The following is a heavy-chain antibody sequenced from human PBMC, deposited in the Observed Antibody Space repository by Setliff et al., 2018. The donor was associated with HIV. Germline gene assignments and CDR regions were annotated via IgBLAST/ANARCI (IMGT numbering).Heavy chain of an antibody. CDR2: IYYSGGT. J-gene: IGHJ4*02. D-gene: IGHD6-19*01. V-gene: IGHV4-59*08. CDR1: GGSISTYY. CDR3: ARQKGQWLVQFDY. Sequence: SETLSLTCNVSGGSISTYYWSWVRQPPGKALEWIGYIYYSGGTDYNPSLKSRVTISVDTSKNQFSLKLSSVTAADTAVYYCARQKGQWLVQFDYWGQGTLVTVSS.